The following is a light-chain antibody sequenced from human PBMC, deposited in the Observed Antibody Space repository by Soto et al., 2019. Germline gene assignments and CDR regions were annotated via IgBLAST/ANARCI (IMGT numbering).Light chain of an antibody. Sequence: DIQMTQSPSTLSASVGDRVTITCRASQSISSWVAWYQQKPGKAPKILIYDASSLESGVPSRFSGSGSGTEFTLTISSLQPDDFATYYCQQYDSYSVTFGQGTKVDI. CDR2: DAS. CDR3: QQYDSYSVT. J-gene: IGKJ2*01. CDR1: QSISSW. V-gene: IGKV1-5*01.